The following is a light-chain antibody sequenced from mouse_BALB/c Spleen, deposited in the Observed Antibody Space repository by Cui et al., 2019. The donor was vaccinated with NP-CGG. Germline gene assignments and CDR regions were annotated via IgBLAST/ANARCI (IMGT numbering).Light chain of an antibody. CDR2: GTN. Sequence: QAVVVTESAATTSPGETVTLTCRSSTGAVTTSNYANWVQEKPDHLFTGLIGGTNNRAPGVPARFSGSLIGDKAALTITGAQTEDEAIYFCALWYSNHWVFGGGTKLTVL. J-gene: IGLJ1*01. CDR3: ALWYSNHWV. CDR1: TGAVTTSNY. V-gene: IGLV1*01.